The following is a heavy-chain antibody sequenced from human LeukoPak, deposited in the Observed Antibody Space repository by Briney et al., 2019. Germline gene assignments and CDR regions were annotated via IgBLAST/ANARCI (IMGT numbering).Heavy chain of an antibody. V-gene: IGHV1-3*01. CDR1: GYTFTSYA. Sequence: ASVKVSCKASGYTFTSYAMHWVRQAPGQRLEWMGWINAGNGNTKYSQKFQGRVTITRDTFASTAYIELRGLRSEDTAMYYCARGSTSDWPLDHWGQETLVTISS. J-gene: IGHJ4*02. CDR3: ARGSTSDWPLDH. CDR2: INAGNGNT. D-gene: IGHD2-2*01.